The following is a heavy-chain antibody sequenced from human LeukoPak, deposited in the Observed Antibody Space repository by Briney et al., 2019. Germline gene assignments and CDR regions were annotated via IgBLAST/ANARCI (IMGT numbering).Heavy chain of an antibody. CDR3: ARDHVEMATPIPLDY. Sequence: GTSVRVSCKASGYTFTSYYMHWVRQAPGQGLEWMGIINPSGGSTSYAQKFQGRATMTRDTSTSTVYMELSSLRSEDTAVYYCARDHVEMATPIPLDYWGQGTLVTVSS. CDR1: GYTFTSYY. J-gene: IGHJ4*02. V-gene: IGHV1-46*03. D-gene: IGHD5-24*01. CDR2: INPSGGST.